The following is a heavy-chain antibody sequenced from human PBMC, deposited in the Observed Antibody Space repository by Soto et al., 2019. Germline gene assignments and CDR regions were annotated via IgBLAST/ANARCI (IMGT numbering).Heavy chain of an antibody. CDR2: IYYSGST. J-gene: IGHJ4*02. CDR3: ARMPSIAAAGTYYFDY. Sequence: SETLSLTCTVSGGSVSSGSYYWSWIRQPPGKGLEWIGYIYYSGSTNYNPSLKSRVTISVDTSKNQFSLKLSSVTAADTAVYYCARMPSIAAAGTYYFDYWGQGTLVTVSS. CDR1: GGSVSSGSYY. V-gene: IGHV4-61*01. D-gene: IGHD6-13*01.